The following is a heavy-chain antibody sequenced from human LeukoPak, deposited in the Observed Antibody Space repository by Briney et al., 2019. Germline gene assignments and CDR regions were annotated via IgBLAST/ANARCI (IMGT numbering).Heavy chain of an antibody. V-gene: IGHV3-21*06. CDR3: ARDPSVAATGWGRWFDH. CDR2: ISESSSHT. CDR1: GFTFSGYS. J-gene: IGHJ5*02. Sequence: GGSLTLSCEASGFTFSGYSMNWVRQAPGKGLEWVSYISESSSHTYNADSVKGRFTISRDNAKNSLYLQMNSLRDEDTAVYYCARDPSVAATGWGRWFDHWGLGTLVTVSS. D-gene: IGHD6-13*01.